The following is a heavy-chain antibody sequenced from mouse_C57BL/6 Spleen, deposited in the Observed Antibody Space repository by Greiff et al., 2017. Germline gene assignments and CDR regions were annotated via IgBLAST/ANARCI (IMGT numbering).Heavy chain of an antibody. CDR2: CYPGSGSI. Sequence: QVQLQESGAELVKPGASVKLSCKASGYPFTEYTIHWVKQRSGQGLEWLGWCYPGSGSIKYNEKFKDKATLPADKSSSTVYRERSRLTSEDSAVYFCARHGEFPYCDVWSTGTTVTVSS. V-gene: IGHV1-62-2*01. J-gene: IGHJ1*03. CDR3: ARHGEFPYCDV. CDR1: GYPFTEYT.